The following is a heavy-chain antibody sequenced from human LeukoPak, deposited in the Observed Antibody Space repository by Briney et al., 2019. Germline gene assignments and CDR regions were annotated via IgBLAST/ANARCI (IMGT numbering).Heavy chain of an antibody. D-gene: IGHD5-12*01. J-gene: IGHJ5*02. Sequence: SETLSLTCTVSGGSISSHYWSWIRQPPGKGLEWIGYIYYSGSTNYNPSLKSRVTISVDTSKNQFSLKLSSVTAADTAVYYCARGGWLRSWFDPWGQGTLVTVSS. CDR1: GGSISSHY. V-gene: IGHV4-59*11. CDR2: IYYSGST. CDR3: ARGGWLRSWFDP.